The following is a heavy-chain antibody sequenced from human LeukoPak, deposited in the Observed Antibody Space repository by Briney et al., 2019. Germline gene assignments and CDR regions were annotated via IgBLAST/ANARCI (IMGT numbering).Heavy chain of an antibody. J-gene: IGHJ4*02. Sequence: SVKVSCKASGYTFTSYGISWVRQAPGQGLEWMGGIIPIFGTANYAQKFQGRVTITTDESTSTAYMELSSLRSEDTAVYYCARVQVVPAAMGYYFDYWGQGTLVTVSS. V-gene: IGHV1-69*05. D-gene: IGHD2-2*01. CDR2: IIPIFGTA. CDR1: GYTFTSYG. CDR3: ARVQVVPAAMGYYFDY.